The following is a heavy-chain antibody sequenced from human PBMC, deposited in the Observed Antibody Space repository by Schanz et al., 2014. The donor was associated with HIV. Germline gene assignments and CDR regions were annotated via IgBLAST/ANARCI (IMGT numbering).Heavy chain of an antibody. CDR2: ISISGETT. J-gene: IGHJ6*02. CDR3: AKEGYGEGYYGMDV. CDR1: GFRFSSHA. V-gene: IGHV3-23*01. Sequence: EVQLLESGGGLVQPGESLRLSCAVSGFRFSSHAMTWVRQAPGKGLEWVSGISISGETTYYADSVKGRFTISRDNSKNTLYLQMNSLRAEDTAVYYCAKEGYGEGYYGMDVWGQGTTVTVSS. D-gene: IGHD4-17*01.